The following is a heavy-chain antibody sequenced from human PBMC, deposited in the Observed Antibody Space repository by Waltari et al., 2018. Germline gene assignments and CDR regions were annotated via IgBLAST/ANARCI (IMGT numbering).Heavy chain of an antibody. CDR1: GVLFTTFA. Sequence: EVQLLESGGGLVQPGGSLRLPCAASGVLFTTFAINWVRLAPGTGLDWVAAITVSDDTFYADSVMGRFTVSRDTSKNTVYLQMNGLRAEDTAIYYCAKPFYNWDDPLHSWGQGTLVAVSS. CDR3: AKPFYNWDDPLHS. CDR2: ITVSDDT. J-gene: IGHJ4*02. V-gene: IGHV3-23*01. D-gene: IGHD1-20*01.